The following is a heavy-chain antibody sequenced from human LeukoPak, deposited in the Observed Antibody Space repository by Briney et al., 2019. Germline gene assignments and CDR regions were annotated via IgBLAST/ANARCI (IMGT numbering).Heavy chain of an antibody. CDR2: ISYDGSDK. V-gene: IGHV3-30*18. CDR3: AKRRTVDTAMVTHYYGMDV. J-gene: IGHJ6*02. CDR1: GFTFSSHG. Sequence: GGSLRLSCAASGFTFSSHGIHWVRQAPGKGLEWVAVISYDGSDKYYADSVKGLFTISRDNAKNTVYLQMNSLRPEDTAVYYCAKRRTVDTAMVTHYYGMDVWGQGTTVTVSS. D-gene: IGHD5-18*01.